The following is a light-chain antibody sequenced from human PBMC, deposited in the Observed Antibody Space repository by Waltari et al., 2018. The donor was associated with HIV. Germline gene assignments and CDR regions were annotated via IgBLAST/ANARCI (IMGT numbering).Light chain of an antibody. J-gene: IGLJ2*01. Sequence: QSVLTQPPSVSGPPGQGVTISCTGSNSTIGAGYHVHRYQQLPGSAPRLLTSANTKRPSGVPDRFSGSTSGTSASLAITGLQAEDEADYYCQSHDSSLRGVVFGGGTKLTVL. CDR2: ANT. CDR1: NSTIGAGYH. V-gene: IGLV1-40*01. CDR3: QSHDSSLRGVV.